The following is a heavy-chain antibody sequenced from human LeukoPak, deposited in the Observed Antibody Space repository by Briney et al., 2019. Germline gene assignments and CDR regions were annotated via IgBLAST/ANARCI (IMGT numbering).Heavy chain of an antibody. CDR1: GFTFSSYG. D-gene: IGHD6-6*01. V-gene: IGHV3-30*18. J-gene: IGHJ4*02. Sequence: GRSLRLSCAASGFTFSSYGMHWVRQAPGKGLEWVAVIWYGGSNKYYADSVKGRFTISRDNSKNTLYLQMNSLRAEDTAVYYCAKDQYSSSSGIDYWGQGTLVTVSS. CDR2: IWYGGSNK. CDR3: AKDQYSSSSGIDY.